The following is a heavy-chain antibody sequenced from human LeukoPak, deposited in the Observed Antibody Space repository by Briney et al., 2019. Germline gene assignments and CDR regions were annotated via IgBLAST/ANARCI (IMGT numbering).Heavy chain of an antibody. J-gene: IGHJ4*02. Sequence: SETLSLTCAVFGGSFSGYYWSWIRQPPGKGLEWIGEINHSGSTNYNPSLKSRVTISVDTSKNQFSLKLSSVTAADTAVYYCARNYYDSSGNYYDDYWGQGTLVTVSS. V-gene: IGHV4-34*01. CDR1: GGSFSGYY. CDR2: INHSGST. CDR3: ARNYYDSSGNYYDDY. D-gene: IGHD3-22*01.